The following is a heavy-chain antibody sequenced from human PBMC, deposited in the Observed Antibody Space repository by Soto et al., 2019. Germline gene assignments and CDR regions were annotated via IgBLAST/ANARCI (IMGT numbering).Heavy chain of an antibody. CDR1: GFSFSTYA. CDR3: ARHGCPNGVCDNDD. CDR2: ISYDANNK. J-gene: IGHJ4*02. Sequence: GGSLRLSCAASGFSFSTYAMHWVRQAPGKGLEWVAFISYDANNKYYADSVEGRFTISRDNTKNTLYLQMSSLRPEDTAVFYCARHGCPNGVCDNDDWGQGTLVTVSS. D-gene: IGHD2-8*01. V-gene: IGHV3-30-3*01.